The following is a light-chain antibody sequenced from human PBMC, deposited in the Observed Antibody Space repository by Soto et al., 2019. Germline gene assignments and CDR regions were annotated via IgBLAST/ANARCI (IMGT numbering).Light chain of an antibody. V-gene: IGKV3-20*01. Sequence: EIVLTQSPGSLSLSPGQRATLSCRATQSVDSTFFAWYQKKPGQAPRLLIYGASKRDTGVPDRSSGSGSATDFTLTICGREHEDLAVYYWEQYTSSATFGQGNKVE. CDR3: EQYTSSAT. CDR2: GAS. J-gene: IGKJ1*01. CDR1: QSVDSTF.